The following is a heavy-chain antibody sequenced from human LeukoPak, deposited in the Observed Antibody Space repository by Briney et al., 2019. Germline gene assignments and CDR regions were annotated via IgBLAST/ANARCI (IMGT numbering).Heavy chain of an antibody. Sequence: PGGSLRLSCAASGFTFSSYAMHWVRQAPGKGLEWVAVISYDGSNKYYADSVKGRFTISRDNSKNTLYLRMNSLRAEDTAVYYCARDKDGSCYWDYWGQGTLVTVSS. CDR1: GFTFSSYA. CDR2: ISYDGSNK. CDR3: ARDKDGSCYWDY. V-gene: IGHV3-30-3*01. D-gene: IGHD2-15*01. J-gene: IGHJ4*02.